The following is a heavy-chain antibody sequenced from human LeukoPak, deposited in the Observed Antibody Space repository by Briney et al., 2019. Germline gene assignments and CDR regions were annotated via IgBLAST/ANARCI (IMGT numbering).Heavy chain of an antibody. CDR2: IYSGGST. CDR1: GFTVSRNH. Sequence: SGGSLRLSCGASGFTVSRNHMNWVRQAPGKGLEWVSVIYSGGSTNYANSVKDRFTISRDNSKNTLYLQMNRLRAEDTAMYYCARGYNSAWFYLDYWGQGTLVTVS. CDR3: ARGYNSAWFYLDY. D-gene: IGHD6-19*01. V-gene: IGHV3-66*01. J-gene: IGHJ4*02.